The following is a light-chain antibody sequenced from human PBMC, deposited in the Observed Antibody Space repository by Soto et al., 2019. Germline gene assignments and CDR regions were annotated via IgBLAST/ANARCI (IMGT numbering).Light chain of an antibody. CDR3: QQYGSSPLVT. CDR1: QSVSSSY. Sequence: EIVLTQSPGTLSLSPGERAILSCRASQSVSSSYLAWYQQKPGQAPRLLIYGASSRATGIPDRFSGSGSGTDFTLIISRLEPEDFAVYYCQQYGSSPLVTFGQGTRLEIK. J-gene: IGKJ5*01. V-gene: IGKV3-20*01. CDR2: GAS.